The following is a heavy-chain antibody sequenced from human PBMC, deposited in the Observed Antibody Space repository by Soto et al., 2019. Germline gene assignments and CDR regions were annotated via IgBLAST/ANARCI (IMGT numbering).Heavy chain of an antibody. Sequence: EVQLVESGGGLVQPGGSLRLSCAASGFTVRSNSMTWVRQAPGKGLECVSVIYTGDYTFYADSVKGRFTISRDISNTTLFLHMTSRRVEDTAIYYCATVGGSSSTSPGWFDPWGQGTLVTVSS. CDR1: GFTVRSNS. V-gene: IGHV3-66*01. D-gene: IGHD3-16*01. CDR3: ATVGGSSSTSPGWFDP. J-gene: IGHJ5*02. CDR2: IYTGDYT.